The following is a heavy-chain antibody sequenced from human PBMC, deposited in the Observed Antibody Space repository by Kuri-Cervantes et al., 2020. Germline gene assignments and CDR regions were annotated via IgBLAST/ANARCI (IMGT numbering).Heavy chain of an antibody. Sequence: ASVKVSCKASGYTFTSYGISWVRQAPGQGLEWMGWISAYNGNTNYAQKFQGRVTITADKSTSTAYMELSSLRSEDTAVYYCARGVTMIAHAFDIWGQGTMVTVSS. CDR2: ISAYNGNT. D-gene: IGHD3-22*01. CDR1: GYTFTSYG. J-gene: IGHJ3*02. V-gene: IGHV1-18*01. CDR3: ARGVTMIAHAFDI.